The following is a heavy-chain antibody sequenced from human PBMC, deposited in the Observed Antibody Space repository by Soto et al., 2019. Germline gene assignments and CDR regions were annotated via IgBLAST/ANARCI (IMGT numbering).Heavy chain of an antibody. CDR1: GYSFTSSW. CDR3: ARRGSSSSFFYDS. J-gene: IGHJ4*02. D-gene: IGHD6-6*01. V-gene: IGHV5-10-1*03. CDR2: IDSSDSYI. Sequence: EVQLVQSGAEVKKPGESLRISCQGSGYSFTSSWISWVRQMPGEGLEWMGRIDSSDSYINYSPSFQGRVTISAEKATTTGYLQWSSLKPSDTDMYYSARRGSSSSFFYDSWGQGTLVTVSS.